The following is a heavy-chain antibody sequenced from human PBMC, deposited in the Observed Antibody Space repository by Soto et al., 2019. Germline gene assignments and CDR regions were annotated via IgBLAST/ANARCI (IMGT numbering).Heavy chain of an antibody. Sequence: EVQLLESGGGLVQPGGSLRLSCAASGFTFSSYAMSWVRQAPGKGLEWVSGLRVSGGSIYYADSVKGRYTISRDNSKDTLYLQMNKLRAEVTAIYYCAKKQGGESDTLFDCWGLGTLVTVSS. CDR3: AKKQGGESDTLFDC. CDR2: LRVSGGSI. D-gene: IGHD3-16*01. CDR1: GFTFSSYA. V-gene: IGHV3-23*01. J-gene: IGHJ4*02.